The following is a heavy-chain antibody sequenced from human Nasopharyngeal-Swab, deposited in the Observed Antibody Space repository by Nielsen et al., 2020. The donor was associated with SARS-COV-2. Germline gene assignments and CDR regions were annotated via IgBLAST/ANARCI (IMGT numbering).Heavy chain of an antibody. V-gene: IGHV3-15*01. CDR2: IKSKTDGGTT. CDR3: TTDWISFGYATNDY. J-gene: IGHJ4*02. CDR1: GFTFSNAW. D-gene: IGHD3-10*01. Sequence: GASLQISCAASGFTFSNAWMSWVRQAPGKGLEWVGRIKSKTDGGTTDYAAPVKGRFTISRDDSKNTLYLQMNSLKTEDTAVYYCTTDWISFGYATNDYWGQGTLVTVSS.